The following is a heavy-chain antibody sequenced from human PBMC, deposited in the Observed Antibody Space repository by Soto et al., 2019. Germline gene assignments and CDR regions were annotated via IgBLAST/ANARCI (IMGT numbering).Heavy chain of an antibody. CDR1: GFTFSNYW. D-gene: IGHD2-2*01. V-gene: IGHV3-7*01. Sequence: GGSLRLSCAASGFTFSNYWMNWVRQVPGKGLEWVANIKGDGSEKYFVDSVKGRFTISRDNAKNSLYLQMNSLRAEDTATYYCARDLGRTAAVYYYYYAMDVWGQGTTVTVSS. J-gene: IGHJ6*02. CDR3: ARDLGRTAAVYYYYYAMDV. CDR2: IKGDGSEK.